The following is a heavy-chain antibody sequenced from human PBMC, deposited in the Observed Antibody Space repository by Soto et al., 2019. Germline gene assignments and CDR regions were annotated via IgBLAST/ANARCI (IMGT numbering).Heavy chain of an antibody. CDR1: GFTFSSYG. Sequence: QVQLVESGGGVVQPGRSLRLSCAASGFTFSSYGMHWVRQAPGKGLEWVAVISYDGSNKYYADSVKGRFTISRDNSKNPLYLQMNSLSAEYTAVYYCAKDYGDYDYVWGSYRQPRGYFDYWGQGTLVTVSS. CDR3: AKDYGDYDYVWGSYRQPRGYFDY. D-gene: IGHD3-16*02. CDR2: ISYDGSNK. J-gene: IGHJ4*02. V-gene: IGHV3-30*18.